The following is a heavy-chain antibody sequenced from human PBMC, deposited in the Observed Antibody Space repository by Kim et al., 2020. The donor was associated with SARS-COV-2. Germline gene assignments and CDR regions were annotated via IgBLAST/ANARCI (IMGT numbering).Heavy chain of an antibody. D-gene: IGHD3-3*01. J-gene: IGHJ4*02. Sequence: GGSLRLSCAASGFSVSNFWMHWVRQGPGKGLEWVARINEDGRTTTHADSVKGRFSISRDSAKNTLFLQMTGLRAEDTAVYYCSRDTFCPEDYWGQGTLVT. CDR2: INEDGRTT. CDR1: GFSVSNFW. CDR3: SRDTFCPEDY. V-gene: IGHV3-74*01.